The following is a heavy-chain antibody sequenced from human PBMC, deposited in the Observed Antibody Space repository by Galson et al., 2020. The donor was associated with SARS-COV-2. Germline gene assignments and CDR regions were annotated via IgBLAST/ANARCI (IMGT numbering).Heavy chain of an antibody. CDR1: GGSITSGPYY. CDR3: ARVGGYCSSSSCYDFDS. CDR2: IYYTGCA. Sequence: SETLSLTCTVSGGSITSGPYYWSWIRQHPGKGLEWIGYIYYTGCAYYNPSLQRRVTISVDTSKRQFSLEVTSVTAADTAVYYCARVGGYCSSSSCYDFDSWGQGSLVTVSS. J-gene: IGHJ4*02. D-gene: IGHD2-2*01. V-gene: IGHV4-31*03.